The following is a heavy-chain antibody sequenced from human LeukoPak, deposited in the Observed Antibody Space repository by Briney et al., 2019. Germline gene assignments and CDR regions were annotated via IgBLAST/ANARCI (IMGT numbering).Heavy chain of an antibody. CDR3: ASFPVYSSPYYFDY. D-gene: IGHD6-13*01. CDR1: GGSISSSSYY. Sequence: SETLSLTCTVSGGSISSSSYYWGWIRQPPGKGLEWIGSIYYSGSTYYNPSLKSRVTTSVDTSKNQFSLKLSSVTAADTAVYYCASFPVYSSPYYFDYWGQGTLVTVSS. CDR2: IYYSGST. V-gene: IGHV4-39*01. J-gene: IGHJ4*02.